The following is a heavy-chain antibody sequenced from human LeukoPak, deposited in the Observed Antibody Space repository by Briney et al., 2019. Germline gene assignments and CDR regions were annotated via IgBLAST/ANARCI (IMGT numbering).Heavy chain of an antibody. V-gene: IGHV3-23*01. CDR1: GFTFSTFA. CDR3: AKRAHQKYYFDY. Sequence: GGSLRLSCAASGFTFSTFAMLWVRQPRGKGLEWVSSIFPSGGEIHYADSVRGRFTISRDNSKNTLYLQMNSLRAEDTAVYYCAKRAHQKYYFDYWGQGTLVTVSS. CDR2: IFPSGGEI. J-gene: IGHJ4*02.